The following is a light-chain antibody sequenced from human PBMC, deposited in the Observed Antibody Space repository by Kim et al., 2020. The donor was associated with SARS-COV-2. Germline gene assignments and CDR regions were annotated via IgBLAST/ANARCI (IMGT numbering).Light chain of an antibody. V-gene: IGKV3-20*01. J-gene: IGKJ4*01. CDR1: QSVSSSY. CDR3: QQYGSSPRIT. CDR2: GAS. Sequence: PGERATLSCRASQSVSSSYLAWYQQKPGQAPRLLIYGASSRATGIPDRFSGSGSGTDFTLTISRLEPEDFAVYYFQQYGSSPRITFGGGTKVDIK.